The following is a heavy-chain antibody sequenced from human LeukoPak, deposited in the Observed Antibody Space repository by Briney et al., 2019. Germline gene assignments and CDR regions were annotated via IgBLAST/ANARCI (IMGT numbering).Heavy chain of an antibody. CDR1: GFTFNTYE. Sequence: GGSLRLSCAASGFTFNTYEMSWVRQAPGKGLEWVSCVSSSGTTMYHADSVKGRFTISRDNSKNTLYLQMNSLRAEDTAVYYCAKETGGYSYGLDWFDPWGQGTLVTVSS. V-gene: IGHV3-48*03. D-gene: IGHD5-18*01. CDR2: VSSSGTTM. CDR3: AKETGGYSYGLDWFDP. J-gene: IGHJ5*02.